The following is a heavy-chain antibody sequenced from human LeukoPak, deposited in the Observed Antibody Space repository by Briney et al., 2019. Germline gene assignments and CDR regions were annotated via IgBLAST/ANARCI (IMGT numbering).Heavy chain of an antibody. J-gene: IGHJ4*02. D-gene: IGHD6-25*01. CDR1: GGSVSGYY. CDR2: VYNSVTT. Sequence: SETLSLTCTVSGGSVSGYYWSWIRQPPGKGLEWIGYVYNSVTTNYNPSLRSRVTIPEDTSRNQFSLSLTSVTAADTAVYYCARDSSGGPFDYWGQGTLVTVSS. CDR3: ARDSSGGPFDY. V-gene: IGHV4-59*02.